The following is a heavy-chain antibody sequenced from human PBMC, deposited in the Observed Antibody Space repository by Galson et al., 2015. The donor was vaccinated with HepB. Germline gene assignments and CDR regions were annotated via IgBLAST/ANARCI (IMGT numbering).Heavy chain of an antibody. V-gene: IGHV4-34*01. D-gene: IGHD7-27*01. CDR1: GGSFSGYY. J-gene: IGHJ4*02. CDR3: ARGLSPTAVTGVDFDY. CDR2: INHSGST. Sequence: ETLSLTCAVYGGSFSGYYWSWIRQPPGKGLEWIGEINHSGSTNYNPSLKSRVTISVDTSKNQFSLKLSSVTAADTAVYYCARGLSPTAVTGVDFDYWGQGTLVTVSS.